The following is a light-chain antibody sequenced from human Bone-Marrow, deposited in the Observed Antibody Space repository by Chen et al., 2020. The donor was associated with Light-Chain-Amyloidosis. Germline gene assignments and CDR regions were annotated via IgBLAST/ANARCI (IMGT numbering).Light chain of an antibody. V-gene: IGKV3-11*01. CDR2: AAS. J-gene: IGKJ5*01. Sequence: EIVLTQSPATLSWAPGESATRSCRSSQSVSSYLAWYQQKPGQAPRLLIYAASNRATGIPARFSGSGSGTDFTLTISSLEPEDFAVYYCQQRSNWPLITFGQGTRLEIK. CDR3: QQRSNWPLIT. CDR1: QSVSSY.